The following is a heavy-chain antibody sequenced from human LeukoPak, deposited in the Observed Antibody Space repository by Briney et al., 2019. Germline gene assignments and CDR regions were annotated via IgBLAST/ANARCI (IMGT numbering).Heavy chain of an antibody. D-gene: IGHD1-26*01. CDR3: AKGGKWDVTPFDY. J-gene: IGHJ4*02. V-gene: IGHV3-23*01. CDR2: ISGGGGST. Sequence: GGSLRLSCAASEFTFSNYWMNWVRQAPGKGLEWVSTISGGGGSTYYAGSVKGRFTISRDNSKNTLYLQVNSLRAEDTAVYYCAKGGKWDVTPFDYWGQGTLVTVSS. CDR1: EFTFSNYW.